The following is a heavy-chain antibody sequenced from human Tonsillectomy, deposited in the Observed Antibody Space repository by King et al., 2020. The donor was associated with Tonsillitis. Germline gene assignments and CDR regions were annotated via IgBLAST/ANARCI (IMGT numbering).Heavy chain of an antibody. V-gene: IGHV3-48*02. Sequence: VQLVESGGGLVQPGGSLRLSCAASGFTFSSYSMNWVRQAPGKGLEWVSYISSSSSTIYYADSVKGRFTISRDNAKNSLYLQMNSLRDEDTAVYYCARERPAAGPHWYFVLWGRGPLVTVSS. CDR2: ISSSSSTI. J-gene: IGHJ2*01. CDR1: GFTFSSYS. CDR3: ARERPAAGPHWYFVL. D-gene: IGHD6-13*01.